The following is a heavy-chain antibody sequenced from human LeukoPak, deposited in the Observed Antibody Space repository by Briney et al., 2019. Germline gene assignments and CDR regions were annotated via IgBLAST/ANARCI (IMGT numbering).Heavy chain of an antibody. V-gene: IGHV1-8*01. CDR3: ARRVYDYVWGSYRYLDY. J-gene: IGHJ4*02. CDR2: MSPNSGNT. D-gene: IGHD3-16*02. Sequence: ASVKVSCKASGYTFTSYDINWVRQATGQGLEWMGWMSPNSGNTGYAQKFQGRVTMTRNTSISTAYMELSSLRSEDTAVYYCARRVYDYVWGSYRYLDYWGQGTLVTVSS. CDR1: GYTFTSYD.